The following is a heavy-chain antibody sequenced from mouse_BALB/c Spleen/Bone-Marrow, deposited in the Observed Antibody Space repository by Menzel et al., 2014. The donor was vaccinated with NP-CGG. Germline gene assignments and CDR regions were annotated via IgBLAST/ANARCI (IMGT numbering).Heavy chain of an antibody. CDR2: ISGSGSST. D-gene: IGHD3-3*01. V-gene: IGHV5-6-3*01. CDR1: GFTFSGYG. CDR3: ARGRDWFDY. J-gene: IGHJ2*01. Sequence: EVKVIESGGGLVQPGGSLKLSCAASGFTFSGYGMSWVRQTPDKGLELVATISGSGSSTYYPDSVKGRFTIPSDNARNTLFLQMSSLKSEDTAMYYCARGRDWFDYWGQGTTLTVSS.